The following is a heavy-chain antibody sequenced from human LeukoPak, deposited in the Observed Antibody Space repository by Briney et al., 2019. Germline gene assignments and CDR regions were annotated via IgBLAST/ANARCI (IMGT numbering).Heavy chain of an antibody. J-gene: IGHJ4*02. V-gene: IGHV4-39*01. Sequence: SETLSLTCTVSGGSISSSSYYWGWIRQPPGKGLEWIGSIYYSGSTYYNPSLKSRVTISVDTSKNQFSLKLSSVTAADTAVYYCARHPGPDYDFWSGFDYWGQGILVTVSS. D-gene: IGHD3-3*01. CDR3: ARHPGPDYDFWSGFDY. CDR1: GGSISSSSYY. CDR2: IYYSGST.